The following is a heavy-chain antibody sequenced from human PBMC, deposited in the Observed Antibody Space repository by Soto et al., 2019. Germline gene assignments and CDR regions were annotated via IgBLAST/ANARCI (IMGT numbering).Heavy chain of an antibody. CDR3: ARLVYDARLNYMYFDF. V-gene: IGHV4-4*02. J-gene: IGHJ4*02. D-gene: IGHD2-8*01. CDR1: GVSISSGNW. CDR2: IFHDGTA. Sequence: SETLSLTXAVSGVSISSGNWWTWVRQTPQRGLEYIGEIFHDGTANYYPSFERRVAISVDTSKNQFPLKLTSVTAADTAIYFCARLVYDARLNYMYFDFWGQGALVTVS.